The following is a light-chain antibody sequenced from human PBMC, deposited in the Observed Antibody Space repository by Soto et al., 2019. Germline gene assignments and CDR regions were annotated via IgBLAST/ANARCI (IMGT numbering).Light chain of an antibody. V-gene: IGKV3-15*01. CDR2: GAS. CDR1: QTVSSD. CDR3: QQYNNWPWT. J-gene: IGKJ1*01. Sequence: EVVMTQSPATLSVSPGERATLSCRASQTVSSDLACYQQKPGQAPRLLIYGASTRATGMPARFSGSGSGTEFTLTISSLQSEDFAVYSCQQYNNWPWTFGQGTKVDIK.